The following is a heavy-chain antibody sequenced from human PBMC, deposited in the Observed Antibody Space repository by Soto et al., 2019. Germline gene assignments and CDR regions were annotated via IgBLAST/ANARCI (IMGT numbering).Heavy chain of an antibody. CDR1: GTIFSSYT. CDR2: IIPILGET. Sequence: QVQLVQSGAEVKKPGSSVRVSCKASGTIFSSYTINWVRQAPGQGLEWMGRIIPILGETNSAQKFQRRVTLTADKSTNTAYMELNSLRLEDTALYYCARGLGGRMDDWGQGTTVTVSS. CDR3: ARGLGGRMDD. V-gene: IGHV1-69*08. D-gene: IGHD3-16*01. J-gene: IGHJ6*02.